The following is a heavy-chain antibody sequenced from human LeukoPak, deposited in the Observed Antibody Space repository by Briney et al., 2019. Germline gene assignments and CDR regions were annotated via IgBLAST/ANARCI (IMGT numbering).Heavy chain of an antibody. CDR3: ARDSPPNCSSPNCNGAFDI. CDR1: GGSITTYY. CDR2: IYSSGST. J-gene: IGHJ3*02. D-gene: IGHD2-2*01. V-gene: IGHV4-59*12. Sequence: SETLSLTCSVSGGSITTYYWSWIRQPPGKGLEWIGYIYSSGSTKYNPSFKSRVTLSLDTSKNQLSLKLSSVTAADTAVYFCARDSPPNCSSPNCNGAFDIWGQGTVVTVSS.